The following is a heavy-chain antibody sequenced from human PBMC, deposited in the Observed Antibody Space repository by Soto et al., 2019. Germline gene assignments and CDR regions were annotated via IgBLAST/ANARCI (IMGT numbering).Heavy chain of an antibody. J-gene: IGHJ4*02. V-gene: IGHV1-69*01. CDR2: IIPIFGPA. CDR1: GGTLSRSA. CDR3: GKGSSWTKVEY. D-gene: IGHD6-13*01. Sequence: QVQLVQSGAEVEKPGSSVKVSCKSAGGTLSRSAISWVRQAPGQWLEWMGGIIPIFGPAIYAQKFRGRVSIIAEESTRTAYMEMSSLRSEDTAVYYCGKGSSWTKVEYWGQGTLVTVSS.